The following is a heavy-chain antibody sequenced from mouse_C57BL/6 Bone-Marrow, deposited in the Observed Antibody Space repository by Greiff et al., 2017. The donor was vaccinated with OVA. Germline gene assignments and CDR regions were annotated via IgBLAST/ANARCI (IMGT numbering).Heavy chain of an antibody. CDR2: IDPANGNT. CDR3: ANPLYGNCEGYAMDY. Sequence: EVQLQQSVAELVRPGASVKLSCTASGFNIKNTYMHWVKQRPEQGLEWIGRIDPANGNTKYAPKFQGKATITADTSSNTAYLQLSSLTSEDTAIYYCANPLYGNCEGYAMDYWGQGTSVTVSS. CDR1: GFNIKNTY. D-gene: IGHD2-1*01. J-gene: IGHJ4*01. V-gene: IGHV14-3*01.